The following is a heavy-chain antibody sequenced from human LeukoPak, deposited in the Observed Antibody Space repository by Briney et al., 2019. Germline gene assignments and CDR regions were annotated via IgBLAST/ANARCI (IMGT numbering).Heavy chain of an antibody. CDR3: ASSRTYGDYGRGLDY. Sequence: PGGSLRLSCAASGFTFSSYWMHWVRQPPGEGLGYIACINKDGISTSYSHSVNGRFTISRDNAENTLYLQLHSLGAEDTAVYFCASSRTYGDYGRGLDYWGQGPLLPVSS. CDR1: GFTFSSYW. J-gene: IGHJ4*02. V-gene: IGHV3-74*01. D-gene: IGHD4-17*01. CDR2: INKDGIST.